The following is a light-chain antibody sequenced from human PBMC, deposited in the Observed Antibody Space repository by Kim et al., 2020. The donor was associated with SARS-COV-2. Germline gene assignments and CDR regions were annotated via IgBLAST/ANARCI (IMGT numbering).Light chain of an antibody. J-gene: IGLJ2*01. CDR3: QAWDSSTGG. Sequence: SYELTQPPSVSVSPGQTASITCSGYKLGDKYVSWYQQKPGQSPVVVIYQDNQRPSGIPERFSGSNSGNTATLTISGTQAMDEADYYCQAWDSSTGGFGGG. CDR1: KLGDKY. V-gene: IGLV3-1*01. CDR2: QDN.